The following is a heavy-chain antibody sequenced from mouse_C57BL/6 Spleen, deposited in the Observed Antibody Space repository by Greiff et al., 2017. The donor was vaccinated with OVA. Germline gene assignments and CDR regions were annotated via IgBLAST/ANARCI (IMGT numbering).Heavy chain of an antibody. CDR2: IYPGSGST. J-gene: IGHJ4*01. Sequence: VQLQQPGAELVKPGASVKMSCKASGYTFTSYWITWVKQRPGQGLEWIGDIYPGSGSTNYNEKFKSKATLTVDTSSSTAYMQLSSLTSEDSAVYYCARSGDYGSSSYYYAMDYWGQGTSVTVSS. D-gene: IGHD1-1*01. CDR1: GYTFTSYW. V-gene: IGHV1-55*01. CDR3: ARSGDYGSSSYYYAMDY.